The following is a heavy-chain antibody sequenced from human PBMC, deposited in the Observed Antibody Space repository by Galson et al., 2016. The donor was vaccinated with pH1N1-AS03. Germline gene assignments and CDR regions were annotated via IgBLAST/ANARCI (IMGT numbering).Heavy chain of an antibody. CDR2: IYYSGNS. D-gene: IGHD4-11*01. V-gene: IGHV4-39*01. CDR3: AKTVFTDAFDI. CDR1: GGSISSRDHY. J-gene: IGHJ3*02. Sequence: ATLSLTCTVSGGSISSRDHYWVWIRQTPGKGLEWIGHIYYSGNSDYNPSLQSRVNFSIETSKNQSSLKLAPVTAADTAVYYCAKTVFTDAFDIWSPGTRVSVSS.